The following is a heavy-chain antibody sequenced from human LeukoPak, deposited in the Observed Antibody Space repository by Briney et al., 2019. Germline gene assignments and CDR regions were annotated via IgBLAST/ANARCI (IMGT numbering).Heavy chain of an antibody. D-gene: IGHD1-26*01. CDR3: TRDLRGATDY. V-gene: IGHV3-74*01. Sequence: GGSLRLSCAASGFTFSTYWMHWVRQAPGKGLVWVSRINPDESGTIYADSVKGRFTISRDNARNTLNLQLNSLRAEDTAVYYCTRDLRGATDYWGQGTLVTVSS. CDR2: INPDESGT. CDR1: GFTFSTYW. J-gene: IGHJ4*02.